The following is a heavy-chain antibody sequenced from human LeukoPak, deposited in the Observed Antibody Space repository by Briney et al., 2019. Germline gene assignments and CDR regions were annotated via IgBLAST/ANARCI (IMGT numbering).Heavy chain of an antibody. Sequence: GGSLRLSCAVSGFTFSSYWMHWVRQAPGKGLVWVSRINTDGSTTTFADSVKGRFTISRDNAKNTLHLQMNSLRAEDTAVYYWARDSSSSFDHWGQGTLVTVSS. D-gene: IGHD6-6*01. J-gene: IGHJ4*02. CDR2: INTDGSTT. CDR3: ARDSSSSFDH. CDR1: GFTFSSYW. V-gene: IGHV3-74*01.